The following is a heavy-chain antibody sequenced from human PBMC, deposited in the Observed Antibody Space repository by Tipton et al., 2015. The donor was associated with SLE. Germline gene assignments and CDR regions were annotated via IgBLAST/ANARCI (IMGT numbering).Heavy chain of an antibody. CDR2: VYDTATT. CDR1: GASTKSGGYY. D-gene: IGHD6-13*01. J-gene: IGHJ6*02. CDR3: ARDVPKYSNTWYGGAYGLDV. V-gene: IGHV4-31*03. Sequence: TLSLTCSVSGASTKSGGYYWNWIRHYPGKGLEWIGYVYDTATTHYNPSLQSRVAISVDTSKNQVSLNLLSVTAADTAVYYCARDVPKYSNTWYGGAYGLDVWGQGTTVIVS.